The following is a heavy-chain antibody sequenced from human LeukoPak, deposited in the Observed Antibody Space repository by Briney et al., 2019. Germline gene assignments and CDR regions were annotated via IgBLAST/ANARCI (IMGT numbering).Heavy chain of an antibody. J-gene: IGHJ4*02. Sequence: GGSLRLSRAASGFTFDDYGMSWVRQAPGKGLEWVSGINWNGGSTGYADSVKGRFTISRGNAKNSLYLQMNSLRAEDTALYYCAREYYDFWSGYYTGGVSYYFDYWGQGTLVTVSS. CDR2: INWNGGST. V-gene: IGHV3-20*04. CDR1: GFTFDDYG. CDR3: AREYYDFWSGYYTGGVSYYFDY. D-gene: IGHD3-3*01.